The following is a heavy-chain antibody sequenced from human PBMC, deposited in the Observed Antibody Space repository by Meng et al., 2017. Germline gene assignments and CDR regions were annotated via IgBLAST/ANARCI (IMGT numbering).Heavy chain of an antibody. CDR2: ISYDGSNK. D-gene: IGHD6-19*01. V-gene: IGHV3-30*04. J-gene: IGHJ4*02. CDR3: ARDAAVLSGVQWLVQGGFTDY. CDR1: GFTFSSYA. Sequence: GGSLRLSCAASGFTFSSYAMHWVRQAPGKGLEWVAVISYDGSNKYYADSVKGQFTISRDNSKNTLYLQMNRLRAEDAAVYYCARDAAVLSGVQWLVQGGFTDYWGQGTLVTVAS.